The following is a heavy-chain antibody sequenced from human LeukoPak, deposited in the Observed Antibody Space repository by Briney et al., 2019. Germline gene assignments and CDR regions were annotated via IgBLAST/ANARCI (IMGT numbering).Heavy chain of an antibody. J-gene: IGHJ4*02. CDR3: ARIDSGTWAKPMHFDY. CDR2: IFSDGTNK. CDR1: GFTFSNYA. Sequence: GRSLRLSCAASGFTFSNYALHWVRQAPGKGLEWVALIFSDGTNKYYADSVEGRFTISRDNSKNTLYLQMNSLRPDDTALYYCARIDSGTWAKPMHFDYWGQGTLVTVSS. D-gene: IGHD5-12*01. V-gene: IGHV3-30*04.